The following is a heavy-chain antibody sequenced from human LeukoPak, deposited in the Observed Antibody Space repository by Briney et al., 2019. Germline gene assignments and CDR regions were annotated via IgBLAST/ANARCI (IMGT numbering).Heavy chain of an antibody. J-gene: IGHJ2*01. CDR2: MNPKSGST. CDR1: GYTFTAHD. D-gene: IGHD3-10*01. CDR3: ARGRQMSINWYFDL. Sequence: ASVTVSCKTSGYTFTAHDIFWVRQAAGQGLEWMGWMNPKSGSTAYAQKVQGRVTFTRNTSITTAYLDLTNLRYEDTAMYYCARGRQMSINWYFDLWGRGTQVTVAP. V-gene: IGHV1-8*03.